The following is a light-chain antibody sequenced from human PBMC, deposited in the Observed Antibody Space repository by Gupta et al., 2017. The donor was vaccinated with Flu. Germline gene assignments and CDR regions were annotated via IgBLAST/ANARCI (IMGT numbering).Light chain of an antibody. J-gene: IGKJ1*01. Sequence: VLTQSPDSLSKSPGERVTISCEASQAVTGSQLAWYQQRSGQPPRLLISGVSTRATGVPDRFSGGGSGTYFTLTISIRDPQDFAIYCCQHRDGSPWTFGQRTNVDIK. CDR1: QAVTGSQ. CDR3: QHRDGSPWT. V-gene: IGKV3-20*01. CDR2: GVS.